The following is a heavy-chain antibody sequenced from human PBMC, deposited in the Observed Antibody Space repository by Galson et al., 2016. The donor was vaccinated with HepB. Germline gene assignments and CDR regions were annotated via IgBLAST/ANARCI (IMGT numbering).Heavy chain of an antibody. D-gene: IGHD1-26*01. Sequence: SETLSLTCNVSGGSINNYYWNWIRQPPGKGLEWIGYIYYSGITDYNPSFKGRVTISVDTSRNHFSLTLNSVTAADPAVYFCAREAESGSYCDSLGQGILVTVAS. V-gene: IGHV4-59*13. CDR2: IYYSGIT. CDR3: AREAESGSYCDS. J-gene: IGHJ4*03. CDR1: GGSINNYY.